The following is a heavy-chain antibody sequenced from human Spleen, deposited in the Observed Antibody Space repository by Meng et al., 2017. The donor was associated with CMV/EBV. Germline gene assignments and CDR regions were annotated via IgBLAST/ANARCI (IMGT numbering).Heavy chain of an antibody. J-gene: IGHJ3*01. CDR1: YG. CDR3: ARVLSLGPKAKNHYFRVGSFDL. V-gene: IGHV1-18*01. CDR2: IDPDSGNT. D-gene: IGHD3-3*01. Sequence: YGVSWVRQAPGKGLEWMGWIDPDSGNTMYARNFRDRVAMTADTATNTVDLDLRSLTSDDTAVYFCARVLSLGPKAKNHYFRVGSFDLWGQGTMVTVSS.